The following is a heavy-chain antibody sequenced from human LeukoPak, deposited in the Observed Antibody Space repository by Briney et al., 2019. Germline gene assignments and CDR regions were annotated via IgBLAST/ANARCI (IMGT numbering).Heavy chain of an antibody. D-gene: IGHD4-17*01. CDR1: GFTFSSYS. CDR2: ISSSSSYI. J-gene: IGHJ4*02. CDR3: ARGARVTTQTGSFAY. Sequence: GGSLRLSCAASGFTFSSYSMNWVRQAPGKGLEWVSSISSSSSYIYYADSVKGRFTISRDNAKNSLYLQMNSLRAEDTAVYYCARGARVTTQTGSFAYWGQGTLVTVSS. V-gene: IGHV3-21*01.